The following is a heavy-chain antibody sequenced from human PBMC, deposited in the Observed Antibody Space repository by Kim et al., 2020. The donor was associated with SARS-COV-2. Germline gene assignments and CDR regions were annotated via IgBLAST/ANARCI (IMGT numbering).Heavy chain of an antibody. J-gene: IGHJ6*02. CDR2: IYSGGST. CDR3: ARGYEGSSWYRDYYYGMDV. CDR1: GFTVSSNY. V-gene: IGHV3-53*04. Sequence: GGSLRLSCAASGFTVSSNYMSWVRQAPGKGLEWVSVIYSGGSTYYADSVKGRFTISRHNSKNTLYLQMNSLRAEDTAVYYCARGYEGSSWYRDYYYGMDVRGQGTTVTVSS. D-gene: IGHD6-13*01.